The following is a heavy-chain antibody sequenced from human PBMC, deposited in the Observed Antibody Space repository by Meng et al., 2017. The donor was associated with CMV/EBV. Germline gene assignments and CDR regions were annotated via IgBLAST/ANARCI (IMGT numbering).Heavy chain of an antibody. Sequence: GESLKISCAASGFTFSSYGMHWVRQAPGKGLEWVAFIRYDGSNKYYADSVKGRFTISRDNSKNTLYLQMNSLRAEDTAVYYCAKVSGGSGSSYYFDYWGQGTLVTVSS. D-gene: IGHD1-26*01. CDR2: IRYDGSNK. CDR1: GFTFSSYG. J-gene: IGHJ4*02. CDR3: AKVSGGSGSSYYFDY. V-gene: IGHV3-30*02.